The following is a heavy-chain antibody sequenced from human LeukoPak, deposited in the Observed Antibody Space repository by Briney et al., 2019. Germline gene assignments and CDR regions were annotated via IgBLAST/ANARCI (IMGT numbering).Heavy chain of an antibody. CDR2: IYPGDSDT. V-gene: IGHV5-51*01. D-gene: IGHD5-24*01. Sequence: GESLKISCQGSGYRFIGYWIGWVRQVPGKGLEWLGIIYPGDSDTKYRPSLQGQVTISVDKSINTAYLQWSGLKASDTAIYYCARSEMSTFFDFWGQGTLVTVSS. CDR1: GYRFIGYW. J-gene: IGHJ5*01. CDR3: ARSEMSTFFDF.